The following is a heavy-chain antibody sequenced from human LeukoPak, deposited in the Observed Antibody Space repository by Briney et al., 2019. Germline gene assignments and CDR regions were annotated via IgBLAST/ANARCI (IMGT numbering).Heavy chain of an antibody. V-gene: IGHV3-53*01. D-gene: IGHD4-23*01. CDR1: GFTVSSNY. CDR3: ARGATVASYFGY. J-gene: IGHJ4*02. CDR2: IYSGGTT. Sequence: GGSLRLSCAASGFTVSSNYMNWVRQAPGKGLEWVSVIYSGGTTYHADSVKGRFTISRDNSKNTLFLQMNSLRAEDTAMYYCARGATVASYFGYWGQGTLVTISS.